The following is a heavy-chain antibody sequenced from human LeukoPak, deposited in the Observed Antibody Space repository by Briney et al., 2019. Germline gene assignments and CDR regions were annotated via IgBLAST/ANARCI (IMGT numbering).Heavy chain of an antibody. J-gene: IGHJ6*02. CDR2: ISYDGSNK. CDR1: GFTFSGYA. CDR3: ARDRVTYYYYYGMDV. Sequence: PGRSLRLSCAASGFTFSGYAMHWVRQAPGKGLEWVAVISYDGSNKYYADSVKGRFTISRDNSRSTLYLQMNSLRAEDTAMYYCARDRVTYYYYYGMDVWGQGTTVTVSS. D-gene: IGHD4-11*01. V-gene: IGHV3-30-3*01.